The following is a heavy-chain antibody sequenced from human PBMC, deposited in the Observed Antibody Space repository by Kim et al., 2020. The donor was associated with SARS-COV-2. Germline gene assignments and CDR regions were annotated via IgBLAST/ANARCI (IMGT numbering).Heavy chain of an antibody. CDR3: ASGGQGGMGV. CDR2: ISPDGRDT. D-gene: IGHD3-16*01. J-gene: IGHJ6*02. Sequence: GGSLRLSCAASGFIISRDWMHWVRQGPGKGLVWVSHISPDGRDTNYADSVKGRFTISRDDAKNTLYLRMDSLRDDDTAVYYCASGGQGGMGVWGQGTTVTVSS. V-gene: IGHV3-74*01. CDR1: GFIISRDW.